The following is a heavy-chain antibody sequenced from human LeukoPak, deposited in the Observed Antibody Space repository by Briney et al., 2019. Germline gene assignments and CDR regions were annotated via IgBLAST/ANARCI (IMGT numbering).Heavy chain of an antibody. CDR1: GGTFSSYA. CDR3: ARAQYYYDSSGYRPPGAFDI. Sequence: ASVKVSCKASGGTFSSYAISWVRQAPGQGLEGMGRIIPILGIANYAQRFQGRVTITADKSTSTAYMELSSLRSEDTAVYYCARAQYYYDSSGYRPPGAFDIWGQGTMVTVSS. CDR2: IIPILGIA. D-gene: IGHD3-22*01. J-gene: IGHJ3*02. V-gene: IGHV1-69*04.